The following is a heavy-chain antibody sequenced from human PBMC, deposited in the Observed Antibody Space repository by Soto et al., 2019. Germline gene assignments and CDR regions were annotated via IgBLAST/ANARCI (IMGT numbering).Heavy chain of an antibody. Sequence: QVQLQESGPGVVKASETLSLTCTVSDRSMSGYYWSWIRQPAGERLEWIGRIYTSGTTDFNPSLKGRVTMTVDTSKNQFSLKLTSVTAADTALYYCAREDYYDTGYYVVWGQGTQVTVSS. D-gene: IGHD3-9*01. CDR1: DRSMSGYY. V-gene: IGHV4-4*07. CDR2: IYTSGTT. CDR3: AREDYYDTGYYVV. J-gene: IGHJ4*02.